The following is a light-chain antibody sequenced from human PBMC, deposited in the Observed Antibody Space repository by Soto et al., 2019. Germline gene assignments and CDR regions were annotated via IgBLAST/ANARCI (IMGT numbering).Light chain of an antibody. CDR3: QQRSNLPPIT. CDR1: QSISSY. J-gene: IGKJ5*01. V-gene: IGKV3-11*01. Sequence: PGERATLSCMASQSISSYLAWYQQKPGQAPRLLIYDASNRATGIPARFSGSGSGTDFTLTISSLEPEDFAVYYCQQRSNLPPITFCQGTLLEIK. CDR2: DAS.